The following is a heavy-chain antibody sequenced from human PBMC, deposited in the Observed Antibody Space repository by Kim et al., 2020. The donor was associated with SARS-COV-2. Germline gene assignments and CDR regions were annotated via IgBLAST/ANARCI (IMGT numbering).Heavy chain of an antibody. Sequence: GGSLRLSCAASGFTFDDYAMHWVRQAPGKGLEWVSGISWNSGSIGYADSVKGRFTISRDNAKNSLYLQMNSLRAEDTALYYCAKAIEAAAGIAFLPFYY. J-gene: IGHJ4*01. CDR3: AKAIEAAAGIAFLPFYY. CDR2: ISWNSGSI. CDR1: GFTFDDYA. D-gene: IGHD6-13*01. V-gene: IGHV3-9*01.